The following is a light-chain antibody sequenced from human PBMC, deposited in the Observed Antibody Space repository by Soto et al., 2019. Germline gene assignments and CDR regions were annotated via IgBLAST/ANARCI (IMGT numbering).Light chain of an antibody. Sequence: QSVLTQPASVSGSPGQSITISCTGTSSDVGGYNYVSWYQQHPGKAPKLMISEVSNRPSGVSDRFSGSKSGNTASLTISGLQAEDEGDYYCTSYTSRSTVVFGGGTKVTVL. CDR2: EVS. J-gene: IGLJ2*01. V-gene: IGLV2-14*01. CDR3: TSYTSRSTVV. CDR1: SSDVGGYNY.